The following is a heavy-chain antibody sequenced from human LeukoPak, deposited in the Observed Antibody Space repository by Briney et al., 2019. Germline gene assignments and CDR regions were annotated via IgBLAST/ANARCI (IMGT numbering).Heavy chain of an antibody. CDR1: GFTFSSYA. CDR3: ARIVVVIRD. Sequence: GGSLRLSCAASGFTFSSYAMSWVRQAPGKGLECISTITGSGGSTYYADSVKGRFTISRDNSKNTLYLQMNSLRAEDTAVYYCARIVVVIRDWGQGTLVTVSS. V-gene: IGHV3-23*01. CDR2: ITGSGGST. J-gene: IGHJ4*02. D-gene: IGHD3-22*01.